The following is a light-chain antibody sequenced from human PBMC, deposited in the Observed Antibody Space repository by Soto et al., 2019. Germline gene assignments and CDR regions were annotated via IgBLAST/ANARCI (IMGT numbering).Light chain of an antibody. Sequence: EIVMTQSPATLSVSPGERATLSCRASQSVSSNLAWYQRKPGQAPRLLIYGASTRAIGIPARFSGSGSGTEFTLTISSLQSEDFAVYYCQQYNDWPPMYTFGQGTKLEIK. CDR3: QQYNDWPPMYT. CDR1: QSVSSN. V-gene: IGKV3-15*01. J-gene: IGKJ2*01. CDR2: GAS.